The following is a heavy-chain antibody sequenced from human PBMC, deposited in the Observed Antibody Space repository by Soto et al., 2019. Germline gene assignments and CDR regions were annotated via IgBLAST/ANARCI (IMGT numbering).Heavy chain of an antibody. Sequence: SETLSLTCAVSGGSISGSYYYWGWLRQSPGKGPEWIGSVFYTGFTSYNPSLESRVSVSVDTSKNQFSLKVSGVSAADTAVYYCARGVSYSSSWYGWNYFDYWGQGTLVTVSS. CDR1: GGSISGSYYY. CDR2: VFYTGFT. D-gene: IGHD6-13*01. J-gene: IGHJ4*02. V-gene: IGHV4-39*01. CDR3: ARGVSYSSSWYGWNYFDY.